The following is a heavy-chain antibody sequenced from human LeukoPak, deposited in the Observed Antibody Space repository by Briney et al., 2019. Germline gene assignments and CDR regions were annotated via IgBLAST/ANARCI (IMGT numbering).Heavy chain of an antibody. J-gene: IGHJ6*03. Sequence: SETLPLTCTVSGGSISSYYWSWIRQPAGKGLEWIGRIYTSGSTNYNPSLKSRVTMSVDTSKNQFSLKLSSVTAADTAVYYCARVYCGGDCYPDYYYYYMDVWGKGTTVTVSS. D-gene: IGHD2-21*02. CDR1: GGSISSYY. CDR3: ARVYCGGDCYPDYYYYYMDV. V-gene: IGHV4-4*07. CDR2: IYTSGST.